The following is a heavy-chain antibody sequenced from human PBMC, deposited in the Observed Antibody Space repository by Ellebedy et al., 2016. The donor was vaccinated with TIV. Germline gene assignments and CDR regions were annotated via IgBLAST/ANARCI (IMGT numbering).Heavy chain of an antibody. V-gene: IGHV3-53*01. CDR2: IYRGGET. CDR1: GFSVRDSY. J-gene: IGHJ5*01. D-gene: IGHD2/OR15-2a*01. Sequence: PGGSLRLSCAASGFSVRDSYMNWVRQGPGKGMEWVSIIYRGGETSYADSLKGRFIISRDNSNNTLYLQMYSLRAEDTAVYYCAREVSFYESRDPGNWFDSWGQGTLVTVSS. CDR3: AREVSFYESRDPGNWFDS.